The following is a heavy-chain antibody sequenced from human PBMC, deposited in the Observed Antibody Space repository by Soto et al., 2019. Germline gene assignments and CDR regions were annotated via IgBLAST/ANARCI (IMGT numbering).Heavy chain of an antibody. CDR1: GFTFSSYG. D-gene: IGHD3-10*01. CDR2: ISYDGSNQ. V-gene: IGHV3-30*18. Sequence: QVQLVESGGGVVQPGRSLRLSCAASGFTFSSYGMHWVRQAPGKGLEWVAVISYDGSNQYYADSVKGRFTISRDNSKNTLYLQMNSLRAEDTAVYYCAKKLLWFGELLSPVDYWGQGTLVTVSS. J-gene: IGHJ4*02. CDR3: AKKLLWFGELLSPVDY.